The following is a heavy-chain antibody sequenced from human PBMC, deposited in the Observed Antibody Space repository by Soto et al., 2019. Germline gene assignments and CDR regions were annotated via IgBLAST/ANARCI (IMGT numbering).Heavy chain of an antibody. CDR3: ARVDIVDYYYGMDV. CDR1: GGSISSYY. D-gene: IGHD5-12*01. V-gene: IGHV4-59*01. J-gene: IGHJ6*02. CDR2: IYYSGST. Sequence: SETLSLTCTVSGGSISSYYWSWIRQPPGKGLEWIGYIYYSGSTNYNPSLKSRVTISVDTSKNQFSLKLSSVTAADTAVYYCARVDIVDYYYGMDVWGQGTTVTVS.